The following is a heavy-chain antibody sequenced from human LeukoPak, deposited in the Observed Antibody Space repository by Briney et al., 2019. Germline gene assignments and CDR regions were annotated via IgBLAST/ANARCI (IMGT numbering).Heavy chain of an antibody. CDR1: GGTFSSYA. V-gene: IGHV1-2*02. Sequence: ASVKVSCKASGGTFSSYAISWVRQAPGQGLEWMGWINPNSGGTNYAQKFQGRVTMTRDTSISTAYMELSRLRSDDTAVYYCARDESQWELLSFDYWGQGTLVTVSS. CDR2: INPNSGGT. CDR3: ARDESQWELLSFDY. J-gene: IGHJ4*02. D-gene: IGHD1-26*01.